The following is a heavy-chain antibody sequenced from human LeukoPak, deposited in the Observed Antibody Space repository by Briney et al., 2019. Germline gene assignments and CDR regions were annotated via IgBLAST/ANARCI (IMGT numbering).Heavy chain of an antibody. Sequence: PGGSLRLSCAASGITFSSYAMSWVRQAPGKGLEWVSAISGSGGDTYYADSVKGRFTISRDNSKNTLYLQMNSLRAEDTPVYYCTIRWGQWLVGDYWGQGTLVTVSS. CDR1: GITFSSYA. V-gene: IGHV3-23*01. CDR3: TIRWGQWLVGDY. J-gene: IGHJ4*02. CDR2: ISGSGGDT. D-gene: IGHD6-19*01.